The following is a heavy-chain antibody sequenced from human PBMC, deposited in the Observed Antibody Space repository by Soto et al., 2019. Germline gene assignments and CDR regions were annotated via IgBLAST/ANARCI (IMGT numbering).Heavy chain of an antibody. V-gene: IGHV2-5*01. CDR2: IYWNEDK. J-gene: IGHJ5*02. CDR1: GFSLNSGGGG. Sequence: GSGPTLMNPTQPLTLTCTFSGFSLNSGGGGVGWIRQPPGKALEWLALIYWNEDKRYSPSLKNRLTISKDTSKNQVVLTMTNLDPVDTATYYCAHRGYCDYPSDNWFDPWGQGTLVTVSS. D-gene: IGHD4-17*01. CDR3: AHRGYCDYPSDNWFDP.